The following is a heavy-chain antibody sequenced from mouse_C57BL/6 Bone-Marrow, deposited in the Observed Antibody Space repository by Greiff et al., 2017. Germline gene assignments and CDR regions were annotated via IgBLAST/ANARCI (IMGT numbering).Heavy chain of an antibody. J-gene: IGHJ3*01. CDR2: INPSNGGT. Sequence: VQLQQPGTELVKPGASVKLSCKASGYTFTSYWMHWVKQRPGQGLEWIGNINPSNGGTNYNEKLKSKATLTVDKSSSTAYMQLSSLTSEDSSVYSVASSKELRWFAYGGQGTLVTVSA. D-gene: IGHD2-4*01. CDR1: GYTFTSYW. CDR3: ASSKELRWFAY. V-gene: IGHV1-53*01.